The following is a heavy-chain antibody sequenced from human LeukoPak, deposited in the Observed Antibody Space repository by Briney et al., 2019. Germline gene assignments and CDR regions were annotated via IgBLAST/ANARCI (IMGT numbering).Heavy chain of an antibody. V-gene: IGHV1-18*01. CDR2: ISAYNGNT. CDR1: GYTFTSYG. CDR3: ARDPDPDRGVYAYYYYYYMDV. D-gene: IGHD2-8*01. Sequence: ASVKVSCKASGYTFTSYGISWVRQAPGQGLEWMGWISAYNGNTNYAQKLQGRVTMTTDTSTSTAYMELRGLRSDDTAVYYCARDPDPDRGVYAYYYYYYMDVWGKGTTVTVSS. J-gene: IGHJ6*03.